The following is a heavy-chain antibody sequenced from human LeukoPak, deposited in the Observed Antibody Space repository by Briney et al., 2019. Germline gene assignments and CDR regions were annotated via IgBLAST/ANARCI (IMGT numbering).Heavy chain of an antibody. J-gene: IGHJ3*02. Sequence: ASVKVSCKASGYTFTGYYMYWVRQAPGQGLEWMGWINPNSGGTNYAQKFQGWVTMTRDTSISTAYVELSRLRSDDTAVYYCARALYDYVWGSYRPSDAFDIWGQGTMVTVSS. CDR1: GYTFTGYY. D-gene: IGHD3-16*02. CDR3: ARALYDYVWGSYRPSDAFDI. V-gene: IGHV1-2*04. CDR2: INPNSGGT.